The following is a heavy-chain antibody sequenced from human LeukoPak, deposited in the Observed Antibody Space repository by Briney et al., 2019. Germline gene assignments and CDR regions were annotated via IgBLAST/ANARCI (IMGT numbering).Heavy chain of an antibody. Sequence: PGGSLRLSCVASGFTFSNYWMHWVRQAPGKGLVWVSYINSDGSTTTYADSVKGRFTISRDNAKNTLYLQMNSLRAEDTAVYYCAKEGIAVAGTGDYWGQGTLVTVSS. CDR2: INSDGSTT. D-gene: IGHD6-19*01. V-gene: IGHV3-74*03. CDR1: GFTFSNYW. J-gene: IGHJ4*02. CDR3: AKEGIAVAGTGDY.